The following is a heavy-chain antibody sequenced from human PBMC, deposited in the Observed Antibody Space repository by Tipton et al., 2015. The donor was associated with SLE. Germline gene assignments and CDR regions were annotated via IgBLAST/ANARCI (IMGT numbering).Heavy chain of an antibody. D-gene: IGHD3-10*01. CDR2: INAGGGTT. CDR3: ATGSDNRELLYFAEFTY. J-gene: IGHJ4*02. V-gene: IGHV1-46*01. CDR1: GYTFTNFY. Sequence: QVQLVQSGPEVKKPGASVKLSCKASGYTFTNFYMHWLRQAPGQGLEWMGMINAGGGTTTYAQNFQGRVTVTSDTSTATLYMELNNLKSDDTAVYFCATGSDNRELLYFAEFTYWGLGTLVTVSS.